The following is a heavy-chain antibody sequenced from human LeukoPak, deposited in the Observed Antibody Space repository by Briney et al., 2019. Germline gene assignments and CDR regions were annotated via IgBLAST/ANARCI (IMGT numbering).Heavy chain of an antibody. Sequence: SETLSLTCAVYGGSFSGYYWSWIRQPPGKGLEWIGEINHSGSTNYNPSLKSRVTISVDTSKNQFSLKLSSVTAADMAVYYCARGGSSGWYSLNYWGQGTLVTVSS. CDR1: GGSFSGYY. CDR2: INHSGST. J-gene: IGHJ4*02. D-gene: IGHD6-19*01. V-gene: IGHV4-34*01. CDR3: ARGGSSGWYSLNY.